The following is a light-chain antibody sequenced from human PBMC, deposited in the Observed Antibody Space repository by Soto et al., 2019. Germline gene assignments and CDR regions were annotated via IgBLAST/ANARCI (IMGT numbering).Light chain of an antibody. Sequence: EIVLTQSPATLSLSPGERATLSCRASKSVSSYLAWYQQKPGQAPRLLIYDASNRATGIPARFSGSGSGTDFSLTISSLEPDDFAVDYCEERSYWPRTFGQGTKLEIK. V-gene: IGKV3-11*01. CDR3: EERSYWPRT. CDR1: KSVSSY. CDR2: DAS. J-gene: IGKJ2*02.